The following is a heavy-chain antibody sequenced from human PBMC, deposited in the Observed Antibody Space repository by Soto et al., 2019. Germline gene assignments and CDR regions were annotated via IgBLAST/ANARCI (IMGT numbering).Heavy chain of an antibody. CDR3: ARATPADSADF. CDR2: ISYSGSS. CDR1: GGSNIRDGYY. D-gene: IGHD2-2*01. Sequence: QVQLQESGPGLVKPSQTLSLTCTVSGGSNIRDGYYWSWIRQHPGKGLEWIAYISYSGSSYSNPSLKSRVTISADTSKNQFSLRLTSVTAADTAVYFCARATPADSADFWGQGTLVTVSS. J-gene: IGHJ4*02. V-gene: IGHV4-31*03.